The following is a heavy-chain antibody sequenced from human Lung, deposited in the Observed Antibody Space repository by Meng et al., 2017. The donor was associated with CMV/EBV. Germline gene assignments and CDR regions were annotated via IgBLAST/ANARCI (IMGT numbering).Heavy chain of an antibody. D-gene: IGHD3-10*01. CDR3: ALTMDNWFDP. Sequence: GSLRLSCTVSGGSMGRGTYHWAWIRQPPGKGLEWIGSIYYSGTTYYNPSLKSRVTISGDTSKNQFYLSLHSLTAADTAVYYCALTMDNWFDPWVQGTPVTSPQ. V-gene: IGHV4-39*07. J-gene: IGHJ5*02. CDR1: GGSMGRGTYH. CDR2: IYYSGTT.